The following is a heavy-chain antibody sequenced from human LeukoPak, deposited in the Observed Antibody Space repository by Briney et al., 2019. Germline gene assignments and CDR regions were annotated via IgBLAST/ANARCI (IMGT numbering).Heavy chain of an antibody. CDR1: GYTFTGYY. CDR2: INPNSGGT. D-gene: IGHD2-2*01. CDR3: ARARPSYCSSTSCYGWFDP. J-gene: IGHJ5*02. V-gene: IGHV1-2*02. Sequence: GASVKVSCKASGYTFTGYYMHWVRQAPGQGLEWMGWINPNSGGTNYAQKFQGRVTMTRDTSISTAYMELSRLRSDDTAMYYCARARPSYCSSTSCYGWFDPWGQGTLVTDSS.